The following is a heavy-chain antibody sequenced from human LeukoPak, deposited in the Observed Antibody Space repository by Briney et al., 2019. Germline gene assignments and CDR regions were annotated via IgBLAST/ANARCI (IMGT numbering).Heavy chain of an antibody. J-gene: IGHJ6*02. CDR3: ARAEASDAVCMDV. CDR1: GFTFSNYA. Sequence: GGSLRLSCAASGFTFSNYAMHWVRQAPGKGLEWVAIISYDGNDKYYTDSVKGRFTISRDKSKNTLYLQMNSLRAEDTAVYYCARAEASDAVCMDVWGQGTTVTVSS. V-gene: IGHV3-30-3*01. CDR2: ISYDGNDK. D-gene: IGHD6-19*01.